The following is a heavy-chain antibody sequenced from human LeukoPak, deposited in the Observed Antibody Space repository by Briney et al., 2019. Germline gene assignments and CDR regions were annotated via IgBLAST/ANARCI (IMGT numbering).Heavy chain of an antibody. CDR1: GGSISSGDYY. CDR3: AREPHYYGWGLSESFDP. D-gene: IGHD3-10*01. Sequence: PSETLSLTCTVSGGSISSGDYYWSWIRQPPGKGLEWIGYIYYSGSTYYNPSLKSRVTISVDTSKNQFSLKLSSVTAADTAVYYCAREPHYYGWGLSESFDPWGQGTLVTV. J-gene: IGHJ5*02. CDR2: IYYSGST. V-gene: IGHV4-30-4*01.